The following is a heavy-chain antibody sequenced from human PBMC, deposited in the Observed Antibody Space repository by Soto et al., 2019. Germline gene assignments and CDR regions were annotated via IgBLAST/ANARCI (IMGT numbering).Heavy chain of an antibody. V-gene: IGHV4-4*02. J-gene: IGHJ4*02. CDR1: SGSISSHNW. CDR2: ISHSEGI. CDR3: ASHLVVTGTRGFDN. Sequence: QVQLQESGPGLVKPSGTLSLTCAVSSGSISSHNWWSWVRQPPGKGLEWIGEISHSEGINYNLSHTSRVTILVDKSTNQFSLRLTSVTAADTAVYYCASHLVVTGTRGFDNWGQGTLVTVSS. D-gene: IGHD6-19*01.